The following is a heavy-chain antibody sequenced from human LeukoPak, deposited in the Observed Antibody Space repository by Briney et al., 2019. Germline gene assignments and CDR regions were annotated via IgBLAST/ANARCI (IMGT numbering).Heavy chain of an antibody. CDR2: MNLDGSEK. J-gene: IGHJ4*02. CDR3: ARDATYCTNGVCYTRFDY. Sequence: GGSLRLSCAASGFTFTSHWMSWVRQAPGKGLEWVARMNLDGSEKYYVDFVKGRFTISRDNAKTSLYLEMNSLGAEDTAVYYCARDATYCTNGVCYTRFDYWGQGTLVTVSS. V-gene: IGHV3-7*01. CDR1: GFTFTSHW. D-gene: IGHD2-8*01.